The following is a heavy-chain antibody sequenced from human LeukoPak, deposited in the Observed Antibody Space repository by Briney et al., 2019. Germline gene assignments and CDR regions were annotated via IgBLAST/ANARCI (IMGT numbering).Heavy chain of an antibody. D-gene: IGHD3-22*01. CDR2: IYYSGST. V-gene: IGHV4-59*01. J-gene: IGHJ4*02. CDR3: ARATSKSGYYHY. CDR1: GGSIISYY. Sequence: SETLSLTCTVSGGSIISYYWSWIRQPPGKGLEWIGYIYYSGSTNYNPSLKSRVTISVDTSKNQFSLKLSSVTAADTAVYYCARATSKSGYYHYWGQGTLVTVSS.